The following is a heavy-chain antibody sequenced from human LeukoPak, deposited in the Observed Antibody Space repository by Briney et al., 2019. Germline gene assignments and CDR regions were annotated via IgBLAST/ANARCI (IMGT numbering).Heavy chain of an antibody. CDR2: IYDGGST. V-gene: IGHV4-4*07. J-gene: IGHJ5*02. CDR3: ARDSGTSGELKFDP. D-gene: IGHD3-10*01. Sequence: KPSETLSLTCTVSGGSVNSYYLSWIRQPAGKTLEWIGRIYDGGSTNYNPSLKSRVTMSVDTSKNQISLKLKSVTAADTAVYYCARDSGTSGELKFDPWGQGALVTVSS. CDR1: GGSVNSYY.